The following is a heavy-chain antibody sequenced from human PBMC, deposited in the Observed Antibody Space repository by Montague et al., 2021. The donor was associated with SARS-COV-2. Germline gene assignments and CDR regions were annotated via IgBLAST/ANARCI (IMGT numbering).Heavy chain of an antibody. CDR2: ISGSG. CDR1: GFTFSSYA. CDR3: TKSTGSGSYFYYGMDV. Sequence: SGAEVKLPGESLKISCAASGFTFSSYAMGWVRQAPGKGLEWVSAISGSGFYADSVKGRFTISRDNSKNTLYLQMNSLRAEDTAVYYCTKSTGSGSYFYYGMDVWGQGTTVTVSS. D-gene: IGHD3-10*01. J-gene: IGHJ6*02. V-gene: IGHV3-23*01.